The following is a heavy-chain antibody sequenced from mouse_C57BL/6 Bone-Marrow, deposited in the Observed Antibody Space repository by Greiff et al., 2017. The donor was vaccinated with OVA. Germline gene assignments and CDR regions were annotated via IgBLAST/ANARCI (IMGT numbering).Heavy chain of an antibody. CDR2: IDPSDSYT. Sequence: VQLQQPGAELVKPGASVKLSCKASGYTFTSYWMQWVKQRPGQGLEWIGEIDPSDSYTNYNQKFKGTATLTVDTSSSTAYMQLSSLTSEDSAVYYCARSYGPYFDYWGQGTTLTVSS. V-gene: IGHV1-50*01. D-gene: IGHD1-1*02. CDR3: ARSYGPYFDY. CDR1: GYTFTSYW. J-gene: IGHJ2*01.